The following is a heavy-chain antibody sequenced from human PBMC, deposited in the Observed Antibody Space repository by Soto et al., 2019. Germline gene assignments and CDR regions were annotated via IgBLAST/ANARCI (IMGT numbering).Heavy chain of an antibody. Sequence: SVKVSCKASGGTFSSYAISWVRQAPGQGLEWMGGIIPIFGTANYAQKFQGRVTITADESTSTAYMELSSLRSEDTAVYYCAKDLMYGSLRYYYYGMDVWGQGTTVTSP. CDR3: AKDLMYGSLRYYYYGMDV. V-gene: IGHV1-69*13. J-gene: IGHJ6*02. CDR2: IIPIFGTA. CDR1: GGTFSSYA. D-gene: IGHD2-15*01.